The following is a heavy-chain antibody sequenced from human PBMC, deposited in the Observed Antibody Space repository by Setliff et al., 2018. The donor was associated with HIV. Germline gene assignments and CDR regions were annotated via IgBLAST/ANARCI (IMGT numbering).Heavy chain of an antibody. CDR3: AKEQEIGSYLDP. D-gene: IGHD2-2*02. CDR1: GGASISHT. V-gene: IGHV1-69*04. CDR2: IIPILGIP. J-gene: IGHJ5*02. Sequence: GASVKVSCKASGGASISHTFTWVRQAPGQGLEWMGRIIPILGIPNYAQNFQGRLTISADKSTRTAYLELSSLRSDDSAVYFCAKEQEIGSYLDPWGQGTLVTVSS.